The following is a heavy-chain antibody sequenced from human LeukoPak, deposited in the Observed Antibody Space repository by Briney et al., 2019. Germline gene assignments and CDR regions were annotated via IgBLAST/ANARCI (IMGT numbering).Heavy chain of an antibody. J-gene: IGHJ4*02. V-gene: IGHV4-31*03. CDR1: GGSISSGGYY. D-gene: IGHD2-15*01. CDR2: IYYSGST. CDR3: ARHPFATPFDY. Sequence: SETLSLTCTVSGGSISSGGYYWSWIRQHPGKGLEWIGYIYYSGSTHYNPSLKSRVTISVDTSKNQFSLKLSSVTAADTAVYFCARHPFATPFDYWGPGTLVTVSS.